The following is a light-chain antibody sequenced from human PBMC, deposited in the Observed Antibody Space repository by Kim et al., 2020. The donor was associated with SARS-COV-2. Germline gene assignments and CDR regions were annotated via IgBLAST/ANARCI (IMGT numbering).Light chain of an antibody. CDR1: QSVSSY. CDR3: QQRSNWPPMYT. Sequence: SPGESATLSCRASQSVSSYLAWYQQKPGQAPRLLIYDASNRATGIPARFSGSGSGTDFTLTISSLEPEDFAVYYWQQRSNWPPMYTFGQGTKLEI. J-gene: IGKJ2*01. CDR2: DAS. V-gene: IGKV3-11*01.